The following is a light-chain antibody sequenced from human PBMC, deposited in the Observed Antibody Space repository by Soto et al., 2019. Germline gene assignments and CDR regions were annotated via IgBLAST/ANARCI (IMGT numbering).Light chain of an antibody. J-gene: IGLJ2*01. Sequence: QSVLTQPTSASGTPGQRVTISCSGSSSNIGSNTVNWYQQLPGTAPKLLIYSNNQRPSGVPDRFSGSKSGTSASLSISGLQSEDEADYYCAAWDDSLNGYVVFGGWTKLTVL. CDR1: SSNIGSNT. V-gene: IGLV1-44*01. CDR2: SNN. CDR3: AAWDDSLNGYVV.